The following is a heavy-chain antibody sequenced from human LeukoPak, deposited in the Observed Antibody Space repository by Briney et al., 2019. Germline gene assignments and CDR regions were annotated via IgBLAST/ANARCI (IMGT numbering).Heavy chain of an antibody. Sequence: GASVKVSCKASGYTFTDYYMHWVQQASGKGLEWMGRVDPEDGETIYAEKFQGRVTITADTSTDTAYMELSSLRSEDTAVYYCAKQMGPSGSYSCAFDIWGQGTTVTVSS. V-gene: IGHV1-69-2*01. CDR3: AKQMGPSGSYSCAFDI. CDR1: GYTFTDYY. CDR2: VDPEDGET. D-gene: IGHD1-26*01. J-gene: IGHJ3*02.